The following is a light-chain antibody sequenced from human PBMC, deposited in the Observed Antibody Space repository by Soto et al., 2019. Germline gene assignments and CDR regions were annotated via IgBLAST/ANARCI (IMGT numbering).Light chain of an antibody. J-gene: IGKJ4*01. CDR3: QQYDDWLRLT. CDR2: GAS. Sequence: EIVMTQSPATLCVSPGEGATLSCRASQSVSSKLAWYQQKPGQAPRLLIFGASYRATGIPARFSGSGSGTEFNLTISSLQSEDFAVYFCQQYDDWLRLTFGGGTKVDI. CDR1: QSVSSK. V-gene: IGKV3D-15*01.